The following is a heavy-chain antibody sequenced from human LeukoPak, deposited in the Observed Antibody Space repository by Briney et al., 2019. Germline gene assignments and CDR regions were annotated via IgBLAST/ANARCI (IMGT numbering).Heavy chain of an antibody. V-gene: IGHV4-59*12. CDR3: ARDGYSGYEGMNAFDI. Sequence: PSETLSLTCSVSGGSISSYYWSWIRQPPGKGLEYVGYISYSGSANYNPSLKSRVTISVDTSKNQFSLKLSSVTAADTAVYYCARDGYSGYEGMNAFDIWGQGTMVTVSS. D-gene: IGHD5-12*01. CDR1: GGSISSYY. CDR2: ISYSGSA. J-gene: IGHJ3*02.